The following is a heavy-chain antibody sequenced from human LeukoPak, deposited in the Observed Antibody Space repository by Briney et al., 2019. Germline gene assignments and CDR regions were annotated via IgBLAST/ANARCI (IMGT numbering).Heavy chain of an antibody. J-gene: IGHJ3*02. CDR2: ISSSGLTV. V-gene: IGHV3-11*04. CDR3: ANLPLERRLGAFDI. D-gene: IGHD1-1*01. Sequence: GGSLRLSCEASEFTFSDYYMSWIRQAPGKGLEWISHISSSGLTVFYADSVKGRFTISRDNSKNTLYLQMNSLRAEDTAVYYCANLPLERRLGAFDIWGQGTMVTVSS. CDR1: EFTFSDYY.